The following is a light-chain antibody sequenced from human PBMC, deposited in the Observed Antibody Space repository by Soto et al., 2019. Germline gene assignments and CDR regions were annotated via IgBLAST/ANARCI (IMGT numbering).Light chain of an antibody. CDR3: QQYDSLPRT. V-gene: IGKV3-20*01. CDR2: GAS. Sequence: EIVLTQSPGTLSLSPGERATLSCRASQTVYSNYLAWYQQKPGQAPRLLIYGASSRATGIPDRFSGAGSGTVFTLTISGLEPEDFAVYYCQQYDSLPRTFGQGTKLEIK. J-gene: IGKJ2*02. CDR1: QTVYSNY.